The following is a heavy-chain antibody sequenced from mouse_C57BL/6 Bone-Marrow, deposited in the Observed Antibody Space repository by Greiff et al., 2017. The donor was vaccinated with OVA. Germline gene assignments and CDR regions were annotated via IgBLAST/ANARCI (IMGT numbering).Heavy chain of an antibody. Sequence: EVMLVESGGGLVKPGGSLKLSCAASGFTFSSYAMSWVRQTPEKRLEWVATISDGGSYTYYPDNVKGRFTISRDNAKTNLYLQMSHLKSEDTAMYYCASMMVTTRYYFDYRGKGTTLTVSS. V-gene: IGHV5-4*03. D-gene: IGHD2-3*01. CDR2: ISDGGSYT. J-gene: IGHJ2*01. CDR3: ASMMVTTRYYFDY. CDR1: GFTFSSYA.